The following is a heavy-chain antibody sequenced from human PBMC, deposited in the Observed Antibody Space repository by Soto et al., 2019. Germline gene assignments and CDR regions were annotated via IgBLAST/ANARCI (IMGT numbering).Heavy chain of an antibody. CDR2: ISRTTNYI. J-gene: IGHJ4*02. V-gene: IGHV3-21*01. CDR1: GFTFTRYS. CDR3: ARESEDQTSNFDY. Sequence: GGSLRLSCAASGFTFTRYSKNWVRQAPGKGLEWVSAISRTTNYIYYANSMKGRFTVSRDNAKNSVYLEMNSLSAEDTAVYYCARESEDQTSNFDYGGQGTLVTVSS.